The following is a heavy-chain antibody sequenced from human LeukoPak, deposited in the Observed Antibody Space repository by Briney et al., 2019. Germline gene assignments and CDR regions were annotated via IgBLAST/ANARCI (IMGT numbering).Heavy chain of an antibody. Sequence: PSETLSLTCTVSGYSISSGYYWGWIRQPPGKGLEWIGSIYYSGGTYYNPSLKSRVTISVDTSKIQFSLKLNSVTAADTAVYYCAREYLGIAVAGPFDYWGQGTLVTVSS. J-gene: IGHJ4*02. V-gene: IGHV4-38-2*02. CDR2: IYYSGGT. D-gene: IGHD6-19*01. CDR1: GYSISSGYY. CDR3: AREYLGIAVAGPFDY.